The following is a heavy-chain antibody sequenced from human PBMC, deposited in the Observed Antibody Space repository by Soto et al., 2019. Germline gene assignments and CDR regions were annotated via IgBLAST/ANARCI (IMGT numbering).Heavy chain of an antibody. CDR2: INPSGGST. CDR3: ARGNCYDSSGLCRYYFDY. Sequence: ASVKVSCKASGYTFTSYYMHWVRQAPGQGLEWMGIINPSGGSTSYAQKFQGRVTMTRDTSTSTVYMELSSLRSVDTAVYYCARGNCYDSSGLCRYYFDYWGQGTLVTVSS. D-gene: IGHD3-22*01. V-gene: IGHV1-46*03. CDR1: GYTFTSYY. J-gene: IGHJ4*02.